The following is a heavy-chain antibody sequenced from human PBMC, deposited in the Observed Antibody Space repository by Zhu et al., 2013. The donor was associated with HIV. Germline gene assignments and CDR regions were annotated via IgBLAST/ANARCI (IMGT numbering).Heavy chain of an antibody. CDR1: GYTFTIYD. V-gene: IGHV1-8*01. CDR3: ALGGNWCDP. J-gene: IGHJ5*02. D-gene: IGHD3-16*01. CDR2: MDPKTGKT. Sequence: QEQLVQSGPEVKKPGASVKVSCKPSGYTFTIYDFHWLRQAPGQRLEWMGQMDPKTGKTHYAQKFQGRVTMTRDTSISTAYMELTSLRSDDTAVYTVALGGNWCDPVGQGTLVTVAS.